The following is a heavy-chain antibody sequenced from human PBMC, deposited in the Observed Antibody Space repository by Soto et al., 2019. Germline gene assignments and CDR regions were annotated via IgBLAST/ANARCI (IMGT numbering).Heavy chain of an antibody. CDR1: GYTFTSYY. J-gene: IGHJ4*02. V-gene: IGHV1-46*01. Sequence: QVQLVQSGAEVKKPGASVKVSCKASGYTFTSYYMHWVRQAPGQGLEWMGVINPGGGRTSYAQELHGRVTMTRDTSTSTVYMELSSLRSEDTALYYCARGFAVAYSPAFLWGQGTLVTVSS. CDR2: INPGGGRT. D-gene: IGHD3-3*01. CDR3: ARGFAVAYSPAFL.